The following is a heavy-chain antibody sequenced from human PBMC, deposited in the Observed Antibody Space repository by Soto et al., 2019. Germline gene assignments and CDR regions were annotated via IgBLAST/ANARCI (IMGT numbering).Heavy chain of an antibody. J-gene: IGHJ6*02. CDR3: ARAGYSYGYPDYYGMDV. CDR1: GGSISSGGYS. CDR2: IYHSGST. D-gene: IGHD5-18*01. Sequence: TLSLTCAVSGGSISSGGYSWVWMRQRPGKGLEWIGYIYHSGSTYYNPSLKSRVTISVDRSKNQFSLKLSSVTAADTAVYYCARAGYSYGYPDYYGMDVWGQGTTVTVSS. V-gene: IGHV4-30-2*01.